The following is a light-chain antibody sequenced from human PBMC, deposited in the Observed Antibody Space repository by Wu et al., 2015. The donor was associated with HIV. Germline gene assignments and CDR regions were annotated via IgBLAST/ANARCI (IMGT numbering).Light chain of an antibody. V-gene: IGKV3-11*01. CDR2: DAS. CDR3: QQRSNWGIFT. Sequence: EIVLTQSPAALSLSPGERATLSCGASQSVSSYLAWYQQKPGQAPRLLIYDASNRATGIPARFSGSGSETDFTLTISSLEPEDFAVYYCQQRSNWGIFTFGPGTKVDIK. J-gene: IGKJ3*01. CDR1: QSVSSY.